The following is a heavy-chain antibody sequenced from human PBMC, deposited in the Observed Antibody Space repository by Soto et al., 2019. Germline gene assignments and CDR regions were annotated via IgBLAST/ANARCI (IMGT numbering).Heavy chain of an antibody. CDR3: ARVRGGGSEYFFDY. V-gene: IGHV1-46*01. CDR1: GYTFTRYN. Sequence: ASVKVSCKASGYTFTRYNVHWVRQAPGQGLEWMAIINPSGGTTYYVQKFEGRVTLTTDTSTSTVYMELTSLRSDDTAVYYCARVRGGGSEYFFDYWGQGTLVTVSS. CDR2: INPSGGTT. J-gene: IGHJ4*02. D-gene: IGHD2-15*01.